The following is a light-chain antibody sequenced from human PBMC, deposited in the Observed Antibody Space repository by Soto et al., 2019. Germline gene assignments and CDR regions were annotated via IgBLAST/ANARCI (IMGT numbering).Light chain of an antibody. CDR3: SSFRSGSTRVL. V-gene: IGLV2-14*01. CDR1: SSDIGGYNY. Sequence: SALTQPASVSGSPGQSITISCTGTSSDIGGYNYVSWYQQYPGKAPNLIIYEVTNRPSGISYRFSGSKSGNTASLTISGLQVEDEADYYCSSFRSGSTRVLFGGGTKLTVL. CDR2: EVT. J-gene: IGLJ2*01.